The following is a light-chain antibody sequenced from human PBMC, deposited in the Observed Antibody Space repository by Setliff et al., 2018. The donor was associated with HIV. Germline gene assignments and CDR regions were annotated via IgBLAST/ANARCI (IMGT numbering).Light chain of an antibody. CDR1: SRDIGYFNY. CDR3: SSYTTSSIRD. CDR2: DVN. Sequence: QSVLTQPASVSGSPGQSITISCTGSSRDIGYFNYVSWYQQHPNKAPKLIIYDVNRRPSGVSDRFSGSKSGNTTSLSISGLQAEDEADYYCSSYTTSSIRDFGTGTKVT. J-gene: IGLJ1*01. V-gene: IGLV2-14*03.